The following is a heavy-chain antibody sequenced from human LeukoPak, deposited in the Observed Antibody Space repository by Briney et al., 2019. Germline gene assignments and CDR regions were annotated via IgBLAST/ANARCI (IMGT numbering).Heavy chain of an antibody. J-gene: IGHJ5*02. Sequence: PSETLSLTCTVSGGSISSYYWSWIRQPPGKGLEWIGYIHISGSTNYNPSLQSRVTTSLDTSKNQFSLNLSSVTAADTAVYYCARDGYCSGGSCYPNWFDPWGQGTLVTVSS. CDR2: IHISGST. V-gene: IGHV4-59*01. CDR3: ARDGYCSGGSCYPNWFDP. D-gene: IGHD2-15*01. CDR1: GGSISSYY.